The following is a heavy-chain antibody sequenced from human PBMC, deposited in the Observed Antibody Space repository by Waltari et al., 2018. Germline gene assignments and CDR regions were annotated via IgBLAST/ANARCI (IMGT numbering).Heavy chain of an antibody. V-gene: IGHV1-69*08. Sequence: QVQLVQSGAEVKKPGSSVKVSCKASGGTFSSYTISWVRQAPGQGLEWMGRIIPILGRANYAQKFQGRVTITADKSTSTAYMELSSLRSEDTAVYYCARDGPDYGDYSWAFDIWGQGTMVTVSS. D-gene: IGHD4-17*01. CDR3: ARDGPDYGDYSWAFDI. CDR2: IIPILGRA. CDR1: GGTFSSYT. J-gene: IGHJ3*02.